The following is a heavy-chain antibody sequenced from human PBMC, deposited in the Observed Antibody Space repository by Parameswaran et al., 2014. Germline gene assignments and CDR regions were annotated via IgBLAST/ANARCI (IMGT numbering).Heavy chain of an antibody. Sequence: LKISCAASGFTFSSYSMNWVRQAPGKGLEWVSYISSSSSTIYYADSVKGRFTISRDNAKNSLYLQMNSLRAEDTAVYYCARDAPVHYYDSSGSHFDYWGQGTLVTVSS. CDR3: ARDAPVHYYDSSGSHFDY. CDR1: GFTFSSYS. J-gene: IGHJ4*02. D-gene: IGHD3-22*01. V-gene: IGHV3-48*04. CDR2: ISSSSSTI.